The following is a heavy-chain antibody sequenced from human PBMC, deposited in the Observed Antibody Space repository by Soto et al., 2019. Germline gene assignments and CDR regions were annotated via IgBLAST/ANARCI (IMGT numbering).Heavy chain of an antibody. V-gene: IGHV2-5*01. D-gene: IGHD3-3*01. CDR1: GFSLSTSGVG. CDR2: IYWNDDK. J-gene: IGHJ6*02. Sequence: GPTLVNPTQTLTLTCTFSGFSLSTSGVGVGWIRQPPGKALEWLALIYWNDDKRYSPSLKSRLTITKDTSKNQVVLTMTNRDTAATARYYCAQSHYYYDFWGGWGGGIYGMDVWGQGT. CDR3: AQSHYYYDFWGGWGGGIYGMDV.